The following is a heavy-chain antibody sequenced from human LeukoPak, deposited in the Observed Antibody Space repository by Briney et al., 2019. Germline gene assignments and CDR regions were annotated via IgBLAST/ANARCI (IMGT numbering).Heavy chain of an antibody. CDR1: GFTFSSYE. V-gene: IGHV3-48*03. D-gene: IGHD6-6*01. Sequence: PGGSLRLSCAASGFTFSSYEMNWVRQAPGKGLEWVSYISSSGSTIYYADSVKGRFAISRDNAKNSLYLQMNSLRAEDTAVYYCAREGLLSAARGDFDYWGQGILVTVSS. CDR2: ISSSGSTI. J-gene: IGHJ4*02. CDR3: AREGLLSAARGDFDY.